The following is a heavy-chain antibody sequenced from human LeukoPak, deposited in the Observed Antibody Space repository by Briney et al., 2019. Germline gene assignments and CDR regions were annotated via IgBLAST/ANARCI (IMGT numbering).Heavy chain of an antibody. CDR3: ARRDFGGNSHFDY. V-gene: IGHV5-51*01. J-gene: IGHJ4*02. CDR1: GYSFASHW. D-gene: IGHD4-23*01. CDR2: IYPADSDT. Sequence: GGSLKISCKGSGYSFASHWIGWVRQMPGKGLECMGIIYPADSDTRYGPSFEGQVTISADKSISTAYLQWNSLKASDTAMYYCARRDFGGNSHFDYWGQGSLVTVSS.